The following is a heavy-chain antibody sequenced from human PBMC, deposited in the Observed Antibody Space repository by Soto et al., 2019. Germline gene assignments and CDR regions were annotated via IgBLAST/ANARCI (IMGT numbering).Heavy chain of an antibody. CDR3: ARHSASWQWFDY. J-gene: IGHJ5*01. CDR2: IYYSGST. Sequence: QVQLQESGPGLVKPSQTLSLTCSVSGGSISSGGYYWSWIRQHPEKGLEWIGYIYYSGSTNYNPYPKRRVRISVDTSSHRCSLALSSVTAADTAIYYCARHSASWQWFDYWGQGTLVTVSS. D-gene: IGHD1-26*01. CDR1: GGSISSGGYY. V-gene: IGHV4-31*03.